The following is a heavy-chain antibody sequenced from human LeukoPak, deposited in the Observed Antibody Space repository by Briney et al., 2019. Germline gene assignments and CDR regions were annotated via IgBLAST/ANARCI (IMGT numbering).Heavy chain of an antibody. V-gene: IGHV4-31*03. J-gene: IGHJ4*02. D-gene: IGHD3-3*01. CDR3: ARNTRGRYFDY. CDR2: IYYSWST. CDR1: GGSISSGGYS. Sequence: SETLSLTCTVSGGSISSGGYSWGWIRQHPGKGLEWFGYIYYSWSTYYNPSLPSRVTISVDTSKNQFSLKLSSVTAADTAVYYCARNTRGRYFDYWGQGTLVTVSS.